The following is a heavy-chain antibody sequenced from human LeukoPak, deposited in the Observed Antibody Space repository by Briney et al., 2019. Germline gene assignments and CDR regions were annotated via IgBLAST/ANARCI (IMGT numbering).Heavy chain of an antibody. V-gene: IGHV3-30*02. J-gene: IGHJ4*02. CDR1: GFTFNTYG. CDR3: AKDPLVLAAAAYYFDY. D-gene: IGHD6-13*01. Sequence: GGFLRLSCAASGFTFNTYGMHWVRQAPGKGLEWVAFIRYDGVDKYYADSVKGRFTISRDNSKNTLYLQMNSLRTEDAAVYYCAKDPLVLAAAAYYFDYWGQGTLVTVSS. CDR2: IRYDGVDK.